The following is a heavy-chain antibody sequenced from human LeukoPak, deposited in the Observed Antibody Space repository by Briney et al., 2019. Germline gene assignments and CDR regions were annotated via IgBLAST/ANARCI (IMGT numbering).Heavy chain of an antibody. V-gene: IGHV3-11*01. CDR2: ISSSGSTT. Sequence: GGSLRLSCAASGFTFSDYYMSWIRQAPGKGLEWVSYISSSGSTTYYADSVKGRFTIPRDNSKNTVYFQMNSLRAEDTALYYCARRLYIVRGAYDVWGQGTMVTVS. CDR1: GFTFSDYY. CDR3: ARRLYIVRGAYDV. J-gene: IGHJ3*01. D-gene: IGHD2/OR15-2a*01.